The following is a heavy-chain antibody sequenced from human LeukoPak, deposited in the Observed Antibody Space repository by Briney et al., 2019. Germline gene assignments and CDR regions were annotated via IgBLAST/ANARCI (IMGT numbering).Heavy chain of an antibody. Sequence: ASVKVSCKASGYTFTGYYMHWVRQAPGQGLEWMGWINTNTGNPTYAQGFTGRFVFSLDTSVSTAYLQISSLKAEDTAVYYCATQGGAVADYWGQGTLVTVSS. CDR1: GYTFTGYY. D-gene: IGHD6-19*01. V-gene: IGHV7-4-1*02. J-gene: IGHJ4*02. CDR3: ATQGGAVADY. CDR2: INTNTGNP.